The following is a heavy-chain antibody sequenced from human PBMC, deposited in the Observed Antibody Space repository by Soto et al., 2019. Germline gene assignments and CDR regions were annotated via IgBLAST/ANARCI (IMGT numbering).Heavy chain of an antibody. V-gene: IGHV1-18*01. CDR2: ISAYNGNT. D-gene: IGHD2-2*01. CDR1: GYTFTSYG. J-gene: IGHJ6*02. CDR3: TFRYCSSTSCYGRYYYYGMDV. Sequence: ASVKVSCKASGYTFTSYGISWVRQAPGQGLEWMGWISAYNGNTNYAQKLQGRVTMTTDTSTSTAYMELRSLRSDDTAVYYSTFRYCSSTSCYGRYYYYGMDVWGQGTTVTVSS.